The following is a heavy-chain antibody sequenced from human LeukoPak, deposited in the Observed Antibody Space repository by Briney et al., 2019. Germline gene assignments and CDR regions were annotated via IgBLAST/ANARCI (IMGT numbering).Heavy chain of an antibody. CDR1: GFTFSSYA. CDR3: ANQPSLSAITDY. J-gene: IGHJ4*02. CDR2: ISGHGGNT. D-gene: IGHD1-14*01. Sequence: GGSLRLSCAASGFTFSSYAMNWVRQAPGKGLEWVSGISGHGGNTYYADSVRGRFTISRDNSKNTLYLQMNSLRAEDTAVYYCANQPSLSAITDYWGQGTLVTVSS. V-gene: IGHV3-23*01.